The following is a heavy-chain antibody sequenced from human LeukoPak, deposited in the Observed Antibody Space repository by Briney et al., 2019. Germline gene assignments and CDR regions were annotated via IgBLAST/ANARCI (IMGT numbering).Heavy chain of an antibody. V-gene: IGHV3-30*02. Sequence: GGSLRLSCAASGFTFSSYGMHWVRQAPGKGLEWVAFIRYDGSNKYYADSVKGRFTISRDNSKNTLYLQMNSLRAEDTAVYYCARGGTYGSHALYFDYWGQGTLVTVSS. J-gene: IGHJ4*02. CDR3: ARGGTYGSHALYFDY. D-gene: IGHD3-10*01. CDR1: GFTFSSYG. CDR2: IRYDGSNK.